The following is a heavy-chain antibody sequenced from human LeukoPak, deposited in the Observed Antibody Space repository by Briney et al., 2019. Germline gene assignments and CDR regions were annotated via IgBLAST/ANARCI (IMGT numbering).Heavy chain of an antibody. CDR3: ARLYCSSSSCYLLGAFDI. CDR2: ISAYNGNT. J-gene: IGHJ3*02. Sequence: GASVKVSCKASGYTFTSYGISWVRQAPGQGLEWMGWISAYNGNTDYAQKLQGRVTMTTDTSTSTAYMELRSLRSDDTAVYYCARLYCSSSSCYLLGAFDIWGQGTMVTVSS. V-gene: IGHV1-18*01. D-gene: IGHD2-2*01. CDR1: GYTFTSYG.